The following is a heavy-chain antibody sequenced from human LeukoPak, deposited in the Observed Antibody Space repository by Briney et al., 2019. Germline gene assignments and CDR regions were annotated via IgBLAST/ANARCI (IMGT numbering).Heavy chain of an antibody. CDR3: ASGAYSFYYMDV. CDR1: GGSIRSYY. CDR2: MYYSGST. J-gene: IGHJ6*03. Sequence: SETLSLTCTASGGSIRSYYWSWIRQPPGKGLEWIGYMYYSGSTSYNPSLKSRVTISVDTSKNQFSLKLSSVTAADTAVYYCASGAYSFYYMDVWGKGTTVTISS. V-gene: IGHV4-59*01. D-gene: IGHD5-18*01.